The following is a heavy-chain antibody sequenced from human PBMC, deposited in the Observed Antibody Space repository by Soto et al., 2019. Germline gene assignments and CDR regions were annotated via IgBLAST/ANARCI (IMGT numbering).Heavy chain of an antibody. D-gene: IGHD3-10*01. CDR1: GDTFKNCV. J-gene: IGHJ6*02. Sequence: QVQVVQSGVEVRRPGSSVKVSCKASGDTFKNCVIIWVRQAPGQGLEWMGGIIPLFGTTDFAQRFQGRLTITTDESTTTAYMELSRLRSEDKATYYCAAELGFGKLSVVWGQGTTVIVSS. CDR2: IIPLFGTT. CDR3: AAELGFGKLSVV. V-gene: IGHV1-69*01.